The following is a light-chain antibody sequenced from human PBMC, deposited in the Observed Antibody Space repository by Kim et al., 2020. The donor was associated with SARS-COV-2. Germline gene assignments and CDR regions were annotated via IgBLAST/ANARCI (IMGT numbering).Light chain of an antibody. CDR2: GAS. Sequence: VSPGERATLSCRASQSVSSNLAWYQQKPGQVPRLLIYGASTRTTGIPARFSGSGSGTEFTLTISSLQSEDFAVYYCQQYNTWPLTFGGGTKVDIK. J-gene: IGKJ4*01. V-gene: IGKV3D-15*01. CDR1: QSVSSN. CDR3: QQYNTWPLT.